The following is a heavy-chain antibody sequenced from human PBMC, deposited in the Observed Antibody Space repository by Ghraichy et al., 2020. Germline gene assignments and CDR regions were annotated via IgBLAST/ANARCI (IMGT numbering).Heavy chain of an antibody. CDR3: AKGAIYYDSSGRRSDFSLDY. D-gene: IGHD3-22*01. CDR1: GFTFSNYA. CDR2: ISGSGDST. J-gene: IGHJ4*02. Sequence: GGSLRLSCAASGFTFSNYAMSWVRQAPGKGLEWVSDISGSGDSTYYADSVKGRFTISRDNSKNTLYLQMNGLRAGDTAVYYCAKGAIYYDSSGRRSDFSLDYWGQGPLVTVSS. V-gene: IGHV3-23*01.